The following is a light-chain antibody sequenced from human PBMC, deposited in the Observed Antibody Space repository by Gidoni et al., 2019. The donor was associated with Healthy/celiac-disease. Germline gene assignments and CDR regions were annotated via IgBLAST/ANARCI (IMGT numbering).Light chain of an antibody. V-gene: IGKV4-1*01. CDR2: WAS. J-gene: IGKJ1*01. CDR1: KSVLSSSNNKNY. Sequence: DIVMTQSPDSLAVSLGERATINCKSSKSVLSSSNNKNYLAWYQQKPGQPPKLLIYWASTRESGVPDRFSGGGSWTDFTLTISSLQAEDVAVYYCQHLGAFGQGTKVEIK. CDR3: QHLGA.